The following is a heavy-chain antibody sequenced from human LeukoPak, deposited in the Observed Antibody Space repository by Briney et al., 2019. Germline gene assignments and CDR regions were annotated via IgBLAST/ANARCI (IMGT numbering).Heavy chain of an antibody. CDR1: GGTFSSYA. J-gene: IGHJ4*02. D-gene: IGHD6-13*01. CDR2: IIPILGMA. CDR3: ARELGYSSLFY. Sequence: GSSVKVSCKASGGTFSSYAISWVRQAPGQGLEWMGRIIPILGMANYAQKFQGRVTITADKSTSTAYMELSSLRSEDTAVYYCARELGYSSLFYWGQGTLVTVSS. V-gene: IGHV1-69*04.